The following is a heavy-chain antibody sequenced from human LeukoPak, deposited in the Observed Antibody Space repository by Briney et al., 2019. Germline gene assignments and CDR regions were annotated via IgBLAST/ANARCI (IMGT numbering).Heavy chain of an antibody. J-gene: IGHJ4*02. CDR1: GFIFSTYW. Sequence: GGSLRLSCTASGFIFSTYWMHWVRQVPGKGLVWVSRINPDGSGTNYADSVKGRFTISRDNAKNTLYLQMNSLRVEDTAVYYCARDWAPGGYWGPGTLVTVSS. D-gene: IGHD3-16*01. CDR3: ARDWAPGGY. CDR2: INPDGSGT. V-gene: IGHV3-74*01.